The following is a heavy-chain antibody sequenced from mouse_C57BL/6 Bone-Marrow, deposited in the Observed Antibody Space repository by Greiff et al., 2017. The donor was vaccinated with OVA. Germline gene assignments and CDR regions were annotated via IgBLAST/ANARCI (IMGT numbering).Heavy chain of an antibody. J-gene: IGHJ4*01. CDR3: ASPYGSSYVHAMDY. Sequence: VQLQQPGAELVKPGASVKLSCKASGYTFTSYWMHWVKQRPGQGLEWIGMIHPNSGSTNYNEKFKSKATLTVDKSSSTAYMQLSSLTSEDSAVYYCASPYGSSYVHAMDYWGQGTSVTVSS. CDR2: IHPNSGST. CDR1: GYTFTSYW. V-gene: IGHV1-64*01. D-gene: IGHD1-1*01.